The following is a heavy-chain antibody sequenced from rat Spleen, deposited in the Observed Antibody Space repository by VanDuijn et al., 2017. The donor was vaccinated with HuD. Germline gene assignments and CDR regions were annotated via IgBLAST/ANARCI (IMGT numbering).Heavy chain of an antibody. CDR2: INIGGGNT. J-gene: IGHJ4*01. CDR1: GFTYSNYY. V-gene: IGHV5-25*01. D-gene: IGHD1-12*02. CDR3: ARRDDGSFYYGVMDA. Sequence: EVQLVESDGGLVQPGRSMKLSCSASGFTYSNYYMAWVRQAPTKGLEWVASINIGGGNTYYRGSVKGRFTISRDNAKRTLYLQMNSLRSEDTANYYCARRDDGSFYYGVMDAWGQGASVTVSS.